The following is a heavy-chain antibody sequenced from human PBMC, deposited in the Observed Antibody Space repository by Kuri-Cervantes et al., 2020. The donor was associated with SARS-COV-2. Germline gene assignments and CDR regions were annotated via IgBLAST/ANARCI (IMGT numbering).Heavy chain of an antibody. CDR3: ARVSKAARPSAWFDS. J-gene: IGHJ5*01. CDR1: GYTFTDYY. CDR2: TNPNSGGP. D-gene: IGHD6-6*01. Sequence: ASVKVSCKASGYTFTDYYMHWVRQAPGQGPEWMGWTNPNSGGPNYAQKFQGRVTMTRDTSISTAYMELSRLRSDDTAVYYCARVSKAARPSAWFDSWGQGTLVTVSS. V-gene: IGHV1-2*02.